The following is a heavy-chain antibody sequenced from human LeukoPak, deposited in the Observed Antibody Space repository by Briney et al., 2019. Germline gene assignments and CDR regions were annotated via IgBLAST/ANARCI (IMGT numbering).Heavy chain of an antibody. CDR3: ARGLVRGSYFDY. Sequence: SETLSLTCAVYGGSFSGYYWSWIRQPPGKGLEWIGYIYYSGSTNYNPSLKSRVTISADTSKNQFSLKLSSVTAADTAVYYCARGLVRGSYFDYWGQGTLVTVSS. J-gene: IGHJ4*02. D-gene: IGHD6-19*01. CDR1: GGSFSGYY. V-gene: IGHV4-59*01. CDR2: IYYSGST.